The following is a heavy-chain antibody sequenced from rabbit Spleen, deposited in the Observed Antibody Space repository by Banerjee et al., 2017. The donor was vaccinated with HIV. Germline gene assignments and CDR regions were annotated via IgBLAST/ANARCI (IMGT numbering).Heavy chain of an antibody. D-gene: IGHD8-1*01. CDR1: GFSFSSRYY. Sequence: QEQLTETGGGLVQPGGSLTLSCKASGFSFSSRYYMCWVRQAPGKGLEWIGCIYTGSGSTYYASWAKGRFTISKTSSTTVTLQMTSLTAADTATYFCARGVIGTGYYTLWGPGTLVTVS. CDR3: ARGVIGTGYYTL. CDR2: IYTGSGST. J-gene: IGHJ4*01. V-gene: IGHV1S45*01.